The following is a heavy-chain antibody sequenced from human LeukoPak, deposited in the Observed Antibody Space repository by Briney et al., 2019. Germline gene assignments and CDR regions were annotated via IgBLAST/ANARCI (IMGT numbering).Heavy chain of an antibody. V-gene: IGHV3-30*02. Sequence: GGSLRLSCEASGFSFSSYGLHWVRQAPGKGLEWVAFIRYDGSNKYYADSVKGRFTISRDNSKNTLYLQMNSLRAEDTAVYYCARDGVEFYNWFDPWGQGTLVTVSS. CDR3: ARDGVEFYNWFDP. D-gene: IGHD2-21*01. J-gene: IGHJ5*02. CDR1: GFSFSSYG. CDR2: IRYDGSNK.